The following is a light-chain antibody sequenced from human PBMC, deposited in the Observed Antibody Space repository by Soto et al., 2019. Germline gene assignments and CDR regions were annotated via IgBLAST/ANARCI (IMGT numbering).Light chain of an antibody. V-gene: IGKV3-20*01. Sequence: EIVMTQSPATLSVSPVEIATLSFRASQSVSSNLAWYQQKPGQAPRLLIYGASTRATGIPDRFTGSGSGTDFALTISRLEPEDFAVYFCQQHGSSPPTFGGGTKVDIK. CDR2: GAS. CDR3: QQHGSSPPT. CDR1: QSVSSN. J-gene: IGKJ4*01.